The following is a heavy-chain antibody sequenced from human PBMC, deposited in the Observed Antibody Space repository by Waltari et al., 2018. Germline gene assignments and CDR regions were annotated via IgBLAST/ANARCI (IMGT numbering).Heavy chain of an antibody. CDR3: ASRVGGITPLTV. V-gene: IGHV4-34*01. D-gene: IGHD1-7*01. CDR1: GGSFYSYY. Sequence: QVQLPQWGAGLLKPSETLSLTCAVYGGSFYSYYWTWVRQAPGKGLQWIGEISHTGDTYYNASLKSRVTMLIDASKNQFSLKLRSVTAADAAIYYCASRVGGITPLTVWGQGTPVTVSS. CDR2: ISHTGDT. J-gene: IGHJ4*02.